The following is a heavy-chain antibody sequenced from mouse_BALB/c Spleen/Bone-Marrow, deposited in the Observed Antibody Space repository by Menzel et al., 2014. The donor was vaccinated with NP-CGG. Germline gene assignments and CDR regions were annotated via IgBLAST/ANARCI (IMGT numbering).Heavy chain of an antibody. V-gene: IGHV1S137*01. CDR3: ARGLSYYYGTSYYFDY. D-gene: IGHD1-1*01. CDR1: GYTFTDYA. CDR2: ISSSYGDA. J-gene: IGHJ2*01. Sequence: QVQLQRSGAELVRPGVSVKISCKVSGYTFTDYAMRWVKQSHAKSLEWIGIISSSYGDATYNQKFKGKATMTVDKSSNTAYMELARLTSEDSAIYYCARGLSYYYGTSYYFDYWGQGTTLTVSS.